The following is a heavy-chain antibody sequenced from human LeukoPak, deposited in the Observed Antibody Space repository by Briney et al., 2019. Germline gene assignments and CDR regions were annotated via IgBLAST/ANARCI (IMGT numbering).Heavy chain of an antibody. Sequence: GGSLRLSCAASGFTFSSYSMNWVRQAPGKGLEWVSSISSSSYIYYADSVKGRFTISRDNAKNSLYLQMNSLRAEDTAVYYCARARLYGSGSIDYWGQGTLVTVSS. CDR2: ISSSSYI. J-gene: IGHJ4*02. CDR3: ARARLYGSGSIDY. D-gene: IGHD3-10*01. V-gene: IGHV3-21*01. CDR1: GFTFSSYS.